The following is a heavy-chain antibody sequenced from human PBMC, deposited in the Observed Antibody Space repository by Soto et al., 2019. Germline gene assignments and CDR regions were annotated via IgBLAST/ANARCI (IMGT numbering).Heavy chain of an antibody. CDR3: AASASVAAAGYFKF. CDR1: GDLFNNYA. V-gene: IGHV1-69*01. Sequence: QVQLVQSGAEVKEPGSSVKVSCKATGDLFNNYAFNWVRQAPGQGLEWMGRISPLFSTTNYAQKCKGRVTIGADELTTIVYLEVSNLESEYTAMYYCAASASVAAAGYFKFWGQGTLVTVSP. CDR2: ISPLFSTT. J-gene: IGHJ4*02. D-gene: IGHD6-13*01.